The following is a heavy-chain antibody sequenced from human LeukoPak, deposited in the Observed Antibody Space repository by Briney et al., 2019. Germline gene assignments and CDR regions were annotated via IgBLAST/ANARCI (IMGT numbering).Heavy chain of an antibody. Sequence: ASVKVSCKASGYTFTSYGISWVRQAPGQGLEWMGWISAYNGNTNYAQKHQGRVTMTTDTSTSTAYMELRSLRSDDTAVYYCARDRGFGELLSFDYWGQGTLVTVSS. CDR1: GYTFTSYG. V-gene: IGHV1-18*01. CDR2: ISAYNGNT. J-gene: IGHJ4*02. CDR3: ARDRGFGELLSFDY. D-gene: IGHD3-10*01.